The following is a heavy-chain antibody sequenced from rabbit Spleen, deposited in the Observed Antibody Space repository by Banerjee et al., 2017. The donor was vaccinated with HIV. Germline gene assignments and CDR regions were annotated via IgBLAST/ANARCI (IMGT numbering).Heavy chain of an antibody. CDR1: GFSFSTRYY. D-gene: IGHD1-1*01. V-gene: IGHV1S40*01. J-gene: IGHJ2*01. CDR3: ARNYVNAFDP. CDR2: IDAGSSGTT. Sequence: QSLEESGGDLVKPGASLTLTCTASGFSFSTRYYMCWVRQAPGKGLEWIACIDAGSSGTTYYATWAKGRFTISKTSSTTVTLQMPSLTAADTATYFCARNYVNAFDPWGPGTLVTVS.